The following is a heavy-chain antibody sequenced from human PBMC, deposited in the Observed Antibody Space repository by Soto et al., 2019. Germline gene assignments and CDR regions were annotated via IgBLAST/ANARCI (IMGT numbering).Heavy chain of an antibody. CDR1: GYSVSSYG. J-gene: IGHJ6*02. CDR2: ISAYNGNT. CDR3: ARGEYDILTGYIYYYYGMDV. D-gene: IGHD3-9*01. V-gene: IGHV1-18*01. Sequence: APVEVACKASGYSVSSYGIGWSRQAPGQGLEWMGWISAYNGNTNYAQKLQGRVTMTTDTSTSTAYMELRSLRSDDTAVYYCARGEYDILTGYIYYYYGMDVWGQGTTVTVSS.